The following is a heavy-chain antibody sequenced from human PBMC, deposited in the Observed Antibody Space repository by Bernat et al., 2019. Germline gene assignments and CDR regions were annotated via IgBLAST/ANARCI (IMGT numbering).Heavy chain of an antibody. J-gene: IGHJ5*02. CDR3: LKEDFDFWT. V-gene: IGHV3-15*01. D-gene: IGHD3-3*01. Sequence: EVHLVESGGGLVKPGESLRVSCAASGFIFRNAWMSWVRQAPGKGLEWVGRIRSRPRGGTTDYAAPVKGRLTISRADSTTTLYLQMNNLKTEDTAMYYCLKEDFDFWTWGQGTLVTVS. CDR2: IRSRPRGGTT. CDR1: GFIFRNAW.